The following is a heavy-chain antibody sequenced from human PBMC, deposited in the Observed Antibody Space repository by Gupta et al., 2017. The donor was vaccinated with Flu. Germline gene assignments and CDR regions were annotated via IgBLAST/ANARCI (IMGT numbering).Heavy chain of an antibody. CDR1: GFTFSSYW. Sequence: VQLVESGGGSVQPGGSLRLSCAASGFTFSSYWMHWVRQAPGKGLVWVSRLKSDGSTTNYADYVKGRFTISRDNAKNTLYLQMNRLRAEDTAVYYCARGSRGIYGMDVWGQGTTVTVSS. J-gene: IGHJ6*02. D-gene: IGHD3-10*01. V-gene: IGHV3-74*01. CDR2: LKSDGSTT. CDR3: ARGSRGIYGMDV.